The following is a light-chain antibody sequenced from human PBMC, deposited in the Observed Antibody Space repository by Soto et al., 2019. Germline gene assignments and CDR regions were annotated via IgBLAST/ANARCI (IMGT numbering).Light chain of an antibody. CDR1: QSVSNN. CDR2: HAS. V-gene: IGKV3-15*01. Sequence: EIVMRQSPATLSVSPGERATLSCRASQSVSNNLACYQQKPGQAPRLLIYHASTGATGIPARFSGSGSGTERTLTISSVQSEDFAVYYCQQYNEWPLTFGGGTKVEIK. CDR3: QQYNEWPLT. J-gene: IGKJ4*01.